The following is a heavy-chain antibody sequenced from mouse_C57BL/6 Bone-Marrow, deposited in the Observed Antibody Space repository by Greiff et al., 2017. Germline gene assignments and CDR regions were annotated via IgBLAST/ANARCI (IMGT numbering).Heavy chain of an antibody. CDR1: GFTFSSYG. Sequence: EVKLVESGGDLVKPGGSLKLSCAASGFTFSSYGMSWVRQTPDKRLEWVATISSGGSYTYSPDSVKGRFTISLDNAKNTLYLQMSSLKSEDKAMAYCARCSYYAMDYWGQGTSVTVSS. V-gene: IGHV5-6*01. CDR2: ISSGGSYT. J-gene: IGHJ4*01. CDR3: ARCSYYAMDY.